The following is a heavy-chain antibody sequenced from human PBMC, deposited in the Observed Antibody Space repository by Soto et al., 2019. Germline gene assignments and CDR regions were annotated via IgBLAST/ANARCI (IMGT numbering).Heavy chain of an antibody. CDR1: GFTVSSNF. V-gene: IGHV3-66*01. CDR2: IYSGGTT. D-gene: IGHD5-18*01. CDR3: VRDSRWAAAMVH. J-gene: IGHJ4*02. Sequence: EVQLVESGGGLVQPGGSLRLSCAASGFTVSSNFMSWVRQAPGKGLEWVSVIYSGGTTYYADSVKGRFTISRDNSKSTLYLQMNSLRAEDTAVYYCVRDSRWAAAMVHWGQGTLVTVSS.